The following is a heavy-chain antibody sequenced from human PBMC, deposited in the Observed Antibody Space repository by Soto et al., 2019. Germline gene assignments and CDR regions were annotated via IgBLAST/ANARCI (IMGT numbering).Heavy chain of an antibody. CDR2: ITGSGGIT. J-gene: IGHJ4*02. CDR3: ARSGDNYNRLDY. CDR1: GFTFSSNA. Sequence: GGSLRLSCAASGFTFSSNAMSWVRQAPGKGLEWVSGITGSGGITDYADSVKGRFTISRDHSGNTLYLQMNSLRAEDTAVYYCARSGDNYNRLDYWGQGTPVTVSS. D-gene: IGHD1-1*01. V-gene: IGHV3-23*01.